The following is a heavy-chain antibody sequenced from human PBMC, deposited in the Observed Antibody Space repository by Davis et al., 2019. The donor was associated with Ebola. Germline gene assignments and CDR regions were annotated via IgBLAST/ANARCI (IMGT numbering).Heavy chain of an antibody. V-gene: IGHV4-34*01. CDR2: INHSGST. Sequence: SETLSLTCTVSGGSISSYYWSWIRQPPGKGLEWIGEINHSGSTNYNPSLKSRVTISVDTSKNQFSLKLSSVTAADTAVYYCARVSTDRYCTNGVCYTEGFDPWGQGTLVTVSS. CDR1: GGSISSYY. D-gene: IGHD2-8*01. J-gene: IGHJ5*02. CDR3: ARVSTDRYCTNGVCYTEGFDP.